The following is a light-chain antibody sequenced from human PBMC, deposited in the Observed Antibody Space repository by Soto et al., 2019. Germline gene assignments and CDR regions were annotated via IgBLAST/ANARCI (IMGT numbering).Light chain of an antibody. V-gene: IGLV2-11*01. CDR2: DVT. CDR3: CSFAGSYSYV. CDR1: SSDVGRYDY. Sequence: QSALTQPRSVSGSPGHSVTISCTGTSSDVGRYDYVSWYQQYPGEAPKLIIYDVTERPSGAPDRFSGSKSGNTASLTISGLRAEDEAAYSCCSFAGSYSYVFGSGTKVTVL. J-gene: IGLJ1*01.